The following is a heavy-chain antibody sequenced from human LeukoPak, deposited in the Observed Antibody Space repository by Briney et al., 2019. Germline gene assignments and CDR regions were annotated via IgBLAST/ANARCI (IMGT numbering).Heavy chain of an antibody. CDR2: IIPIFGTA. CDR3: ARLPPSYTIFGVVSDY. V-gene: IGHV1-69*13. D-gene: IGHD3-3*01. J-gene: IGHJ4*02. CDR1: GGTFSSYA. Sequence: ASVKVSCKASGGTFSSYAISGVRQAPGQGREWMGGIIPIFGTANYAQKFQGRVTITADESTSKAYMELSSLRSEDTAVYYCARLPPSYTIFGVVSDYWGQGTLVTVSS.